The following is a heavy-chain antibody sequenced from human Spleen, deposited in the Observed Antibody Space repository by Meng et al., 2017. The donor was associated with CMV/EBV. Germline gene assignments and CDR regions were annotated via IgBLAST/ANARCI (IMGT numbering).Heavy chain of an antibody. Sequence: ASVKVSCKASGYTFTSYDINWVRQATGQGLEWMGWMNPNSGNTGYAQKFQGRVTITRNTSISTAYMELSSLRSEDTAVYYCARGEYSSSSRGYYYYYYGMDVWGQGTTVTVSS. J-gene: IGHJ6*02. D-gene: IGHD6-6*01. CDR3: ARGEYSSSSRGYYYYYYGMDV. CDR1: GYTFTSYD. CDR2: MNPNSGNT. V-gene: IGHV1-8*03.